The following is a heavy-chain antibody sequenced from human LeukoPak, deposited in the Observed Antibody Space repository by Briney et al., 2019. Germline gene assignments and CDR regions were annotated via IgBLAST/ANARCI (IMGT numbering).Heavy chain of an antibody. V-gene: IGHV4-39*01. CDR1: GGSMSSSSYY. CDR2: IYYSGRT. Sequence: SETLSLTCTVSGGSMSSSSYYWAWIRQPPGKGLEWIGSIYYSGRTYYNPSLKSRVTISVDTSKNQFSLKLSSVTAADTAVYYCASDYYDSSGYYCLDYWGQGTLVTVSS. D-gene: IGHD3-22*01. J-gene: IGHJ4*02. CDR3: ASDYYDSSGYYCLDY.